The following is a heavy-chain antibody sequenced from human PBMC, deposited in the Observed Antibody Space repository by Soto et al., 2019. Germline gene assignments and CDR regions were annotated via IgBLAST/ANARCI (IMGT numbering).Heavy chain of an antibody. CDR1: GFTFSSYS. D-gene: IGHD6-6*01. Sequence: EVQLVESGGGLVKPGGSPRLSCAASGFTFSSYSMNWVRQAPGKGLEWVSSINSGSFSINYADSVKGRFSISRDNAQNSLHLQMNNLRAEDTAVYYCARNESSNIYGMDVWGQGTTVTVSS. V-gene: IGHV3-21*01. CDR2: INSGSFSI. CDR3: ARNESSNIYGMDV. J-gene: IGHJ6*02.